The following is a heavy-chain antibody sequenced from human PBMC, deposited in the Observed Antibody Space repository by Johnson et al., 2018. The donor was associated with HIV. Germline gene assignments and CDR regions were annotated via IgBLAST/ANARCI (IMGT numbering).Heavy chain of an antibody. CDR3: AKAGGVLMVYAWETDAFDV. Sequence: DVQVVESGGGLVQPGGSLRLSCAASGFTVSSHYMSWVRQAPGKGLEWVSVIYSGGSTYYADSVKGRFTISSDNSKNTLDLQMNSLRAEDTAVYYCAKAGGVLMVYAWETDAFDVWGQGTMVSVSS. J-gene: IGHJ3*01. CDR2: IYSGGST. D-gene: IGHD2-8*01. V-gene: IGHV3-66*02. CDR1: GFTVSSHY.